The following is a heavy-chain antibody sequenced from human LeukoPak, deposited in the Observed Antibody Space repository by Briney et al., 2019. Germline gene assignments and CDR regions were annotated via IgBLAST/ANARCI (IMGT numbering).Heavy chain of an antibody. J-gene: IGHJ4*02. D-gene: IGHD4-23*01. V-gene: IGHV3-23*01. CDR2: MSSSDDGR. CDR3: LRGGVTVGDS. CDR1: GFSFSSYA. Sequence: GGSLRLSCATSGFSFSSYAMSWVRQAPGKGLEWVSAMSSSDDGRYYAASVRGRFTISRDNAKNTLYLQMNSLRAEDTAVYYCLRGGVTVGDSWGQGTLVTVSS.